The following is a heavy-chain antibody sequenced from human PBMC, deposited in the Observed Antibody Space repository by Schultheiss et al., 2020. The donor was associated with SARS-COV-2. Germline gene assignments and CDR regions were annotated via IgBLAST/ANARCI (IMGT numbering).Heavy chain of an antibody. J-gene: IGHJ6*02. CDR2: IIPIFGTA. Sequence: ASVKVSCKASGYTFTSYGISWVRQAPGQGLEWMGGIIPIFGTANYAQKFQGRVTMTRNTSISTAYMELSSLRSEDTAVYYCARGAVRTRSEIIVVVVTARYYYYGMDVWGQGTTVTVSS. CDR1: GYTFTSYG. V-gene: IGHV1-8*02. D-gene: IGHD2-15*01. CDR3: ARGAVRTRSEIIVVVVTARYYYYGMDV.